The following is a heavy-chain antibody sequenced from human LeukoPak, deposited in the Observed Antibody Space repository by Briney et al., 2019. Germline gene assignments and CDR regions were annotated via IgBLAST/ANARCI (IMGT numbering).Heavy chain of an antibody. CDR3: ARLFRNYYDSSGRGRLDY. V-gene: IGHV5-51*01. CDR1: GYSFTNYW. Sequence: GESLKISCKGSGYSFTNYWIGWVRQMPGKGLGWMGIFYPGDSDTRYSPSFQGQVTISADKSTSTAYLQWSSLKASDTAMYYCARLFRNYYDSSGRGRLDYWGQGTLVTVSS. J-gene: IGHJ4*02. CDR2: FYPGDSDT. D-gene: IGHD3-22*01.